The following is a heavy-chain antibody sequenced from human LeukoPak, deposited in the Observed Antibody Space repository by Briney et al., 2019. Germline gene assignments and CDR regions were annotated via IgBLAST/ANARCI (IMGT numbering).Heavy chain of an antibody. CDR1: GFTFSDYY. CDR3: ARYYGSGSYYDYYYYGMDV. D-gene: IGHD3-10*01. J-gene: IGHJ6*02. V-gene: IGHV3-11*06. CDR2: ISSSSSYT. Sequence: GGSLRLSCAASGFTFSDYYMSWIRQAPGKGLEWVPYISSSSSYTNYADSVKGRFTISRDNAKNSLYLQMNSLRAEDTAVYYCARYYGSGSYYDYYYYGMDVWGQGTTVTVSS.